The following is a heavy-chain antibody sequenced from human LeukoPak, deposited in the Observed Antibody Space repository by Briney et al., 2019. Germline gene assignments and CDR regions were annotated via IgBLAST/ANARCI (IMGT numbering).Heavy chain of an antibody. D-gene: IGHD6-13*01. Sequence: SETLSLTCTVSGGSISSNTHYWGWIRQPPGKGLEWIGSMYYSGSAYYNASLKSRVTISVDTSKNQFSLKVNSVTAADTAVYYCARQEGIAASGTLIDFWGQGTLVTVSS. V-gene: IGHV4-39*01. CDR1: GGSISSNTHY. CDR2: MYYSGSA. J-gene: IGHJ4*02. CDR3: ARQEGIAASGTLIDF.